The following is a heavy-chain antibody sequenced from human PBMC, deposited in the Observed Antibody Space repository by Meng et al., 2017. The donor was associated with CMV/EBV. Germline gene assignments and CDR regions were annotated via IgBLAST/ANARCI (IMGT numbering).Heavy chain of an antibody. CDR2: IRGSGGRT. J-gene: IGHJ6*02. Sequence: GESLKISCAASGFTFSSYAMSWVRQAPGKGLEWVSAIRGSGGRTYYADSVKGRFTISRDNSKNTLYLQMNSLRDEDTAVYYCATETIFGVASYGMDVWGQGTTVTVSS. CDR3: ATETIFGVASYGMDV. V-gene: IGHV3-23*01. D-gene: IGHD3-3*01. CDR1: GFTFSSYA.